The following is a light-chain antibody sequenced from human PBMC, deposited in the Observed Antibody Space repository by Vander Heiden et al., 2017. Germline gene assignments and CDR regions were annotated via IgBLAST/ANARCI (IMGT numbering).Light chain of an antibody. CDR1: SIVVSGYNY. J-gene: IGLJ1*01. V-gene: IGLV2-14*01. Sequence: QSALTQPASVSGSPGQSITISCTGTSIVVSGYNYVSGYQQHPGKAPKLVIYEVTNRPPGVSNRFSGSKSVNTASLTISGLQAEDEADYYCSSYTSSSTLFVFGTGTKVTVL. CDR3: SSYTSSSTLFV. CDR2: EVT.